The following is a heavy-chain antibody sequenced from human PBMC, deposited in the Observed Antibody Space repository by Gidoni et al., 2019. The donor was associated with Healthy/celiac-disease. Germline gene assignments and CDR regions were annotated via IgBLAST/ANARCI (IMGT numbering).Heavy chain of an antibody. CDR3: ARDLYDFLSGSDFDY. J-gene: IGHJ4*02. CDR2: IYSGGST. Sequence: EVQLVESGGGLVQPGGSLRLYCAASGLTVSSISMSWVRRAPGKGLGWVSVIYSGGSTYYADSVKGRFTISRDNSKNTLYLQMNSLRAEDTAVYYCARDLYDFLSGSDFDYWGQGTLVTVSS. CDR1: GLTVSSIS. V-gene: IGHV3-66*02. D-gene: IGHD3-3*01.